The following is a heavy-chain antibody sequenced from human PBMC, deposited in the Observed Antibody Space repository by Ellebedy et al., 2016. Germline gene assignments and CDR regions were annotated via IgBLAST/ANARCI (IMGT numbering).Heavy chain of an antibody. D-gene: IGHD1-1*01. V-gene: IGHV4-59*01. J-gene: IGHJ4*02. CDR2: IYYSGST. CDR1: GGSISSYY. CDR3: ARWSSWKGGLDY. Sequence: SETLSLXXTVSGGSISSYYWSWIRQPPGKGLEWIGYIYYSGSTNYNPSLKSRVTISVDTSKNQFSLKLSSVTAADTAVYYCARWSSWKGGLDYWGQGTLVTVSS.